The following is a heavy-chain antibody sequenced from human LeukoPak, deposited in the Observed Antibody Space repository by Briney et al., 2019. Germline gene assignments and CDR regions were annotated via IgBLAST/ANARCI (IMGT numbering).Heavy chain of an antibody. CDR1: GYTFTGYY. Sequence: ASVKVSRKASGYTFTGYYMHWVRQAPGQGLEWMGWINPNSGGTNYAQKFQGRVTMTRDTSISTVYMELSRLRSDDTAVYYCARLRIAAFFELVDYWGQGTLVTVSS. CDR2: INPNSGGT. V-gene: IGHV1-2*02. CDR3: ARLRIAAFFELVDY. J-gene: IGHJ4*02. D-gene: IGHD6-13*01.